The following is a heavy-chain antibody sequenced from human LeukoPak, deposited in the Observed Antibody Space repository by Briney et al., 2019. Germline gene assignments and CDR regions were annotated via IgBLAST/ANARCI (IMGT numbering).Heavy chain of an antibody. J-gene: IGHJ4*02. CDR3: ARHVVAVGFDY. D-gene: IGHD3-22*01. CDR1: GFTVSSNY. V-gene: IGHV3-66*04. CDR2: IYSGGST. Sequence: GGSLRLSCAASGFTVSSNYMSWVRQAPGKGLEWVSVIYSGGSTYYADSVKGRFTISRDNSKNTLYLQMNSLRAEDTAIYYCARHVVAVGFDYWGQGTLVTVSS.